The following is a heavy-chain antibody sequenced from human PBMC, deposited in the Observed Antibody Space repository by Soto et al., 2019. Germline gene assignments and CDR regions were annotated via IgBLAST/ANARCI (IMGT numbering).Heavy chain of an antibody. CDR1: GGSISSGGYS. J-gene: IGHJ4*02. V-gene: IGHV4-30-2*01. CDR2: IYHSGST. Sequence: SETLSLTCAVSGGSISSGGYSWNWIRQPPGKGLEWIGYIYHSGSTLYNPSLKRRVTISVDKSKNQFSLKLTSVTAADTAVYYCARDKITGLFDYWGQGTLVTVSS. CDR3: ARDKITGLFDY. D-gene: IGHD2-8*02.